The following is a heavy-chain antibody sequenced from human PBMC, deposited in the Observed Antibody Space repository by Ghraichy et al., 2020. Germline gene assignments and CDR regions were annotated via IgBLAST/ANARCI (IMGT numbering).Heavy chain of an antibody. V-gene: IGHV4-61*01. D-gene: IGHD5-18*01. Sequence: SETLSLTCTVSGGSVSSTNYYWTWIRQPPGKGLEWIGYIYYNGNTNYNPSLKSRVTISLDTSKNQFFLKLSSVTAADTAIYYCARGDGYSYGISYWYFDLWGRGTLVTVSS. J-gene: IGHJ2*01. CDR2: IYYNGNT. CDR3: ARGDGYSYGISYWYFDL. CDR1: GGSVSSTNYY.